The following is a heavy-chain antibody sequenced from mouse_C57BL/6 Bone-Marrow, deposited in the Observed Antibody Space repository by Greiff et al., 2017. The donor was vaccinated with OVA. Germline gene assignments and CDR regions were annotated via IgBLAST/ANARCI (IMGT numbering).Heavy chain of an antibody. CDR3: ARDLTTVVATRDYFDY. CDR1: GYTFTGYW. Sequence: LMEPGASVKLSCKATGYTFTGYWIEWVKQRPGHGLEWIGEILPGSGSTNYNEKFKGKATFTADTSSNTAYMQLSSLTTEDSAIYYCARDLTTVVATRDYFDYWGQGTTLTVSS. D-gene: IGHD1-1*01. CDR2: ILPGSGST. V-gene: IGHV1-9*01. J-gene: IGHJ2*01.